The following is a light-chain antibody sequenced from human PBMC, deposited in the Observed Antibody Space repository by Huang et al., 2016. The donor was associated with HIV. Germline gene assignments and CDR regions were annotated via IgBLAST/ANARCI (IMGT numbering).Light chain of an antibody. V-gene: IGKV1-NL1*01. CDR2: GAS. CDR3: QQYYISPWT. Sequence: DIQITQSPSSLSASIGDKVTIPCRASLALINSLAWYQQQPGKAPKLRLDGASSLEGGVPARFSGSGSGTDYTLTIRSLQPEDFATYYCQQYYISPWTFGQGTRVEIK. J-gene: IGKJ1*01. CDR1: LALINS.